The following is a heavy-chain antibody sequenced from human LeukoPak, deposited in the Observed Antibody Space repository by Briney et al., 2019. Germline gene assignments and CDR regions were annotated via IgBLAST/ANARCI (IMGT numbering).Heavy chain of an antibody. CDR3: ARSAIDAFDI. Sequence: SETLSLTCTVSGGSISSYYWSWIRQPPGKGLECIGYIYNSGSTNYNPSLKSRVSISVDTSKNQFSLKLSSVTAADTAVYYCARSAIDAFDIWGKGKGDSVSS. V-gene: IGHV4-59*08. D-gene: IGHD6-13*01. J-gene: IGHJ3*02. CDR1: GGSISSYY. CDR2: IYNSGST.